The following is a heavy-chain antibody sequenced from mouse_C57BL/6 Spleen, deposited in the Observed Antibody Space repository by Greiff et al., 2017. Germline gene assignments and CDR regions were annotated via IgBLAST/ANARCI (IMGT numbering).Heavy chain of an antibody. CDR3: ARVDYYGSSYGY. V-gene: IGHV1-55*01. CDR2: ISPGSGRT. Sequence: VQLQQPGAELVKPGASVKMSCKASGYTFTSYWITWVKQRPGQGLEWIGDISPGSGRTNYNEKFKSTATLTVDTASSTAYMQLSSLTSEDSAVYTCARVDYYGSSYGYWGQGTPLTVSS. D-gene: IGHD1-1*01. J-gene: IGHJ2*01. CDR1: GYTFTSYW.